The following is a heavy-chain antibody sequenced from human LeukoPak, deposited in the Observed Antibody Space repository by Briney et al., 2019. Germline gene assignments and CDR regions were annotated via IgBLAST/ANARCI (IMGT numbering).Heavy chain of an antibody. Sequence: GASVKVSCKASGYTFTSYAMHWVRQAPGQRLEWMGWINAGNGNTKYSQKFQGRVTITRDTSAGTAYMELSSLRSEDTAVYYCARGAAITMVRGALGYWGQGTLVTVSS. CDR2: INAGNGNT. V-gene: IGHV1-3*01. CDR1: GYTFTSYA. D-gene: IGHD3-10*01. J-gene: IGHJ4*02. CDR3: ARGAAITMVRGALGY.